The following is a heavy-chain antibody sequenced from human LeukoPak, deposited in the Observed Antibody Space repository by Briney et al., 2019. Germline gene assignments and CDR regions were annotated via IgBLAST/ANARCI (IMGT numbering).Heavy chain of an antibody. Sequence: GGSLRLSCAASGFTFDDYAMHWVRQAPGKGLEWVSGISWNSGSIGYADSVKGRFTISRDNAKNSLYLQTNSLRAEDMALYYCAKDRGSSGWFYAFDIWGQGTMVTVSS. CDR1: GFTFDDYA. V-gene: IGHV3-9*03. CDR2: ISWNSGSI. CDR3: AKDRGSSGWFYAFDI. D-gene: IGHD6-19*01. J-gene: IGHJ3*02.